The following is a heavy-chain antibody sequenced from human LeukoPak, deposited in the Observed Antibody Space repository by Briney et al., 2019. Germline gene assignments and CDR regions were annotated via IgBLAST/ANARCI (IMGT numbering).Heavy chain of an antibody. CDR3: ARSQSSSLIDY. CDR2: IWYDGSSK. CDR1: GFSFSAYG. Sequence: GGSLRLSCAASGFSFSAYGVPWVRQAPGKGLEWGAVIWYDGSSKDYADSVKGRFTFSRDNSKNTLYLQMNSLTVEDTAVYYCARSQSSSLIDYWGQGTLVTVSS. J-gene: IGHJ4*02. V-gene: IGHV3-33*01. D-gene: IGHD6-13*01.